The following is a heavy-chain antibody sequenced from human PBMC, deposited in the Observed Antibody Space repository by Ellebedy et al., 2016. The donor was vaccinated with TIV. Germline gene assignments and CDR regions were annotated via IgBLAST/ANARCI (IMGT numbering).Heavy chain of an antibody. J-gene: IGHJ5*02. CDR3: ARLHAVGAYYLET. D-gene: IGHD3-10*01. V-gene: IGHV3-11*01. Sequence: GESLKISCAASGFTFTDFFMTWVRQAPGKGLEWLSYMSVTGQTIFYADAVKCRFTISRDNDNNLLFLEMNSLRVEDTAVYYCARLHAVGAYYLETWGQGALVTVSP. CDR1: GFTFTDFF. CDR2: MSVTGQTI.